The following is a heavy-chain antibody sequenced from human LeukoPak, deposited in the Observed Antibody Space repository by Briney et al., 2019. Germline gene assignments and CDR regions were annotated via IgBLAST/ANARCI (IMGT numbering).Heavy chain of an antibody. Sequence: PGGSLRLSCAASGFTVSSNYMSWVRQAPGKGLEVVSVIYSGGSTYYADSVKGRFTISRDNSKNTLYLQMNSLRAEDTAVYYCARDRGYCSSTSCYRWFDPWGQGTLVTVSS. D-gene: IGHD2-2*02. CDR1: GFTVSSNY. CDR2: IYSGGST. CDR3: ARDRGYCSSTSCYRWFDP. J-gene: IGHJ5*02. V-gene: IGHV3-53*01.